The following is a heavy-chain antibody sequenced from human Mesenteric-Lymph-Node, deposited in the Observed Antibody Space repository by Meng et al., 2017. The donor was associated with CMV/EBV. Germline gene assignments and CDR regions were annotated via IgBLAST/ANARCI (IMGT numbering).Heavy chain of an antibody. V-gene: IGHV1-2*02. Sequence: ASVKVSCKAAGYIFTDFYMHWVRQAPGQGPEWMGWINPNNGDTNYAQKFQGRVTMTRDTSISTAYMELSRLRSDDTAVYYCARDGNCSSTSCYGWFDPWGQGTLVTVSS. CDR3: ARDGNCSSTSCYGWFDP. CDR1: GYIFTDFY. J-gene: IGHJ5*02. D-gene: IGHD2-2*01. CDR2: INPNNGDT.